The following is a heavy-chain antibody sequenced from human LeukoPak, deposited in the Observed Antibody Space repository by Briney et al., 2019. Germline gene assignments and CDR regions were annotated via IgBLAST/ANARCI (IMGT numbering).Heavy chain of an antibody. CDR2: IWYGGSDK. CDR3: AKKGIAVAGTFDY. Sequence: GGSLRLSCAASGFTFSSYGMHWVRQAPGKGLEWVAVIWYGGSDKYYADSVKGRFTISRDNSKNTLYLQMNSLRAEDTAVYYCAKKGIAVAGTFDYWGQGTLVTVSS. D-gene: IGHD6-19*01. J-gene: IGHJ4*02. CDR1: GFTFSSYG. V-gene: IGHV3-33*06.